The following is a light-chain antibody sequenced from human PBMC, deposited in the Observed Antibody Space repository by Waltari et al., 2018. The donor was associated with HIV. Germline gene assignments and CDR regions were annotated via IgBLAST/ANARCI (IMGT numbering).Light chain of an antibody. J-gene: IGLJ2*01. V-gene: IGLV3-1*01. CDR1: ELGYKY. CDR3: QAWDKTVV. Sequence: YGLTQAPSVSVSPGQTASITCSGDELGYKYASWYQQKTGQSPVLVIYQDNKRPLGIPDRFSGSNSGNTATLTISGTQAMDEADYYCQAWDKTVVFGGGTKLTVV. CDR2: QDN.